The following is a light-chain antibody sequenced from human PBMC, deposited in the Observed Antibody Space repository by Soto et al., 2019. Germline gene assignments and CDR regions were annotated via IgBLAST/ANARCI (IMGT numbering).Light chain of an antibody. CDR1: SSDVGGYNY. V-gene: IGLV2-8*01. CDR2: EVS. CDR3: SSFAGSNNLI. J-gene: IGLJ2*01. Sequence: QSALTQPPSASGSPGQSVTISCTGTSSDVGGYNYVSWYQQHPAKAHKLMIYEVSKRPSGVPDRFSGSKSDNTASLTVSGLQAADEADYYCSSFAGSNNLIFGGGTKLTVL.